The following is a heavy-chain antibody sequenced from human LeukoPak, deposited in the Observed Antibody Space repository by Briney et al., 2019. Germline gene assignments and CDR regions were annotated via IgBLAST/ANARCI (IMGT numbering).Heavy chain of an antibody. CDR3: ARLWIRFGGLEPDY. V-gene: IGHV1-69*05. J-gene: IGHJ4*02. CDR1: GGTFSSYA. D-gene: IGHD5-18*01. Sequence: SVKVSCKASGGTFSSYAISWVRQAPGQGLEWMGRIIPIFGTANYAQKFQGRVTITTDESTSTAYMELSSLRSEDTAVYYCARLWIRFGGLEPDYWGQGTLVTVSS. CDR2: IIPIFGTA.